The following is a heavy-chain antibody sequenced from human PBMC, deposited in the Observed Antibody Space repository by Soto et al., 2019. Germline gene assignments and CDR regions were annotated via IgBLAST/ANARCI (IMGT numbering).Heavy chain of an antibody. CDR3: ARVSRGFYSAMGV. CDR1: GYTLTTHA. CDR2: IDAATGDT. V-gene: IGHV1-3*01. Sequence: QVQLVESGAEVKKPGASVKVSCKAFGYTLTTHAMNWVRQAPGQGLEWMGWIDAATGDTRYSQKFQGRVTITMDTSASTAYMEVSGLTPEDTAVYYCARVSRGFYSAMGVWGQGTAVTVSS. D-gene: IGHD3-10*01. J-gene: IGHJ6*02.